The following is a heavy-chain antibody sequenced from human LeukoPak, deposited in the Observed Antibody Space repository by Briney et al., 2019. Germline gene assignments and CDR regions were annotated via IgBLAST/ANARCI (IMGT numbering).Heavy chain of an antibody. D-gene: IGHD3-10*01. CDR3: AKVYGYYYYYYMDV. CDR2: ISGSGGST. CDR1: GFTFSSYG. V-gene: IGHV3-23*01. J-gene: IGHJ6*03. Sequence: GGSLRLSCAASGFTFSSYGMSWVRQAPGKGLEWVSAISGSGGSTYYADSVKGRFTISRDNSKNALYLQMNSLRAEDTAVYYCAKVYGYYYYYYMDVWGKGTTVTISS.